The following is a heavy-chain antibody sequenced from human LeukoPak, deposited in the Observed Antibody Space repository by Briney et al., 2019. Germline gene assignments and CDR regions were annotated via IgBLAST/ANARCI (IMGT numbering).Heavy chain of an antibody. CDR1: GGSIGSYY. D-gene: IGHD5-12*01. CDR3: ARPRGSVGPPFDL. CDR2: MSHSGST. V-gene: IGHV4-59*08. J-gene: IGHJ4*02. Sequence: SETLSLTCGVSGGSIGSYYWSWIRQPPGKGLEWIGYMSHSGSTNSNPSLKSRLNISVDRSKNLFSLKLTSVTAADTAVYYCARPRGSVGPPFDLWGRGTLVTVSS.